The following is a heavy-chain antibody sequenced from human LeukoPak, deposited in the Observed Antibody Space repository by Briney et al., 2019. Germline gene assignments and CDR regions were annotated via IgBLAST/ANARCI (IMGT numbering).Heavy chain of an antibody. J-gene: IGHJ4*02. CDR2: IIPILGIA. D-gene: IGHD5-12*01. V-gene: IGHV1-69*04. CDR1: GGTFSSYA. Sequence: SVKVSCKASGGTFSSYAISWVRQAPGQGLEWTGTIIPILGIAHYAQKFQGRVTITSEKSTSTAYMELSSLRSEDTAVYYCARAIFETGVDIVATTHSYYFDYWGQGTLVTVSS. CDR3: ARAIFETGVDIVATTHSYYFDY.